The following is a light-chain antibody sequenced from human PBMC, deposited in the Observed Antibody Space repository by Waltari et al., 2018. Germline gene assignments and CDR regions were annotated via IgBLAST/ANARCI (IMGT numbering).Light chain of an antibody. CDR1: PTVNFY. CDR2: GAS. CDR3: LEYNNWPMFT. J-gene: IGKJ2*01. Sequence: EVVRTQSPATLSLSLGERATLSCRASPTVNFYLAWYQQKPGQAPRLLLFGASTRATGIPARFSGGGSGTEFTLSISSLQSEDSAVYYCLEYNNWPMFTFGQGTKLEIK. V-gene: IGKV3-15*01.